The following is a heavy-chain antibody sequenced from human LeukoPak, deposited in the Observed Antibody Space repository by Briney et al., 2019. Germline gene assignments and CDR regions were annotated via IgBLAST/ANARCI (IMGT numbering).Heavy chain of an antibody. CDR2: INHSGST. J-gene: IGHJ6*02. CDR1: GGSFSGYY. V-gene: IGHV4-34*01. Sequence: SETLSLTCAVYGGSFSGYYWSWIRQPPGKGLEWIGEINHSGSTNYNPSLKSRVTISVDTSKNQFSLKLSSVTAADTAVYYCAKTKLTYYDFWSGPRGYYGMDVWGQGTTVTVSS. D-gene: IGHD3-3*01. CDR3: AKTKLTYYDFWSGPRGYYGMDV.